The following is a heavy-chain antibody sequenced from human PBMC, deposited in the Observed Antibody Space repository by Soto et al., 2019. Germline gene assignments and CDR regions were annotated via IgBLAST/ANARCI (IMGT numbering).Heavy chain of an antibody. J-gene: IGHJ4*02. CDR1: AFTFSNYA. D-gene: IGHD2-2*01. Sequence: EVQLLESGGGLVQPGGSLRLSCAAPAFTFSNYAMNWVRQAPGKRLEWVSAITGSGFTTYYADSVKGRFTISRDNSKNTLYTQTNNLRAEDSAVYYCAKSQIVSAQYGDYWGQATLVTVSP. V-gene: IGHV3-23*01. CDR3: AKSQIVSAQYGDY. CDR2: ITGSGFTT.